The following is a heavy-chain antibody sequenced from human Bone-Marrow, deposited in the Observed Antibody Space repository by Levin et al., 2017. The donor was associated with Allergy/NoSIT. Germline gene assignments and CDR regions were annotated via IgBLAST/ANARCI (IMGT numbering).Heavy chain of an antibody. V-gene: IGHV3-21*01. CDR2: ISSSSSYI. Sequence: GESLKISCAASGFTFSSYSMNWVRQAPGKGLEWVSSISSSSSYIYYADSVKGRFTISRDNAKNSLYLQMNSLRAEDTAVYYCARDPLNCISTSCPNYFDYWGQGTLVTVSS. CDR3: ARDPLNCISTSCPNYFDY. CDR1: GFTFSSYS. D-gene: IGHD2-2*01. J-gene: IGHJ4*02.